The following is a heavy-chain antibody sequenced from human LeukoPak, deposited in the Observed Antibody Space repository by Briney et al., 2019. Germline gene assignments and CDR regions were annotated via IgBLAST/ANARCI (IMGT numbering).Heavy chain of an antibody. D-gene: IGHD6-6*01. J-gene: IGHJ6*03. CDR3: ARGEGSSVYYYMDV. Sequence: SQTLSLTCAISGDSVSSNSAAWNWIRQSPSRGLEWLGRTYYRSKWYNDYAVSVKSRITINPDTSKNQFSLKLSSVTAADTAVYYCARGEGSSVYYYMDVWGKGTTVTVSS. CDR1: GDSVSSNSAA. V-gene: IGHV6-1*01. CDR2: TYYRSKWYN.